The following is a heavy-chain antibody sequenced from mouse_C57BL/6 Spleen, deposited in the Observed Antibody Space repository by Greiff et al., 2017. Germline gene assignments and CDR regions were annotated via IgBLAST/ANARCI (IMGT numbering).Heavy chain of an antibody. D-gene: IGHD4-1*01. CDR3: TTRANWDGAWFAY. Sequence: VQLQQSGAELVRPGASVKLSCTASGFNIKDDYLHWVKQRPEQGLEWIGWIDPENGDTEYASKFQGKATITADTSSNTAYLQLSSQTSEDTAVSYCTTRANWDGAWFAYWGQGTLVTVSA. V-gene: IGHV14-4*01. J-gene: IGHJ3*01. CDR1: GFNIKDDY. CDR2: IDPENGDT.